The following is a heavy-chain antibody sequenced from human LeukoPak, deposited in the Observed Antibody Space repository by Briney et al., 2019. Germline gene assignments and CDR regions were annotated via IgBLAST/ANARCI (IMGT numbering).Heavy chain of an antibody. CDR1: GGSFSGYY. V-gene: IGHV4-34*01. D-gene: IGHD3-10*01. J-gene: IGHJ4*02. CDR3: AVGSPNFDY. CDR2: INHSGST. Sequence: SETLSLTCAVYGGSFSGYYWSWIRQPPGKGLEWIGEINHSGSTNYNPSLKSRVTISVDTSKNQFSLKLSSVTAADTAVYYCAVGSPNFDYWGQGTLVTASS.